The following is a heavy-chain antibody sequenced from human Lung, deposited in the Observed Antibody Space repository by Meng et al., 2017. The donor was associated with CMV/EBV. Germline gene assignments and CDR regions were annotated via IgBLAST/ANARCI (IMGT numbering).Heavy chain of an antibody. Sequence: ASVKVSCKGSDYNFASYGITWVRQAPGQGLEWMGWINTYNGNTKYAQKFQDRVIMTTDRSTRTAYMELRSLRPDDTAVYYCARSITIFQIDYWGQGTLVTVSS. CDR1: DYNFASYG. V-gene: IGHV1-18*01. D-gene: IGHD3-9*01. CDR2: INTYNGNT. J-gene: IGHJ4*02. CDR3: ARSITIFQIDY.